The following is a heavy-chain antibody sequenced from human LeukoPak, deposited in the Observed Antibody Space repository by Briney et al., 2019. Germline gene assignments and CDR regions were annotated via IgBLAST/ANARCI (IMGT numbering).Heavy chain of an antibody. D-gene: IGHD2-2*01. J-gene: IGHJ5*02. CDR3: ANAQLHP. Sequence: GRSLRLSCAASGFTFSSYGMHWVRQAPGKGLEWVAFIRYDGSNKYYVGSVKGRFTISRDNSKNTLYLQMNSLRAEDTAVYYCANAQLHPWGQGTLVTVSS. CDR2: IRYDGSNK. CDR1: GFTFSSYG. V-gene: IGHV3-30*02.